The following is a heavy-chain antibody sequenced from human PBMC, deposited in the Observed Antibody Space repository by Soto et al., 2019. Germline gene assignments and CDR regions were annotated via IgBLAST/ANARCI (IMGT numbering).Heavy chain of an antibody. CDR1: GGSISSSSYY. D-gene: IGHD5-18*01. J-gene: IGHJ4*02. V-gene: IGHV4-39*01. CDR2: IYYSGST. CDR3: ARLLGGYSYGLIDY. Sequence: QLQLQESGPGLVKPSETLSLTCTVSGGSISSSSYYWGWIRQPPGKGLEWIGSIYYSGSTYYNPSLKSRVTISVDTSKNQFSLKLSSVTAADTAVYYCARLLGGYSYGLIDYWGQGTLVTVSS.